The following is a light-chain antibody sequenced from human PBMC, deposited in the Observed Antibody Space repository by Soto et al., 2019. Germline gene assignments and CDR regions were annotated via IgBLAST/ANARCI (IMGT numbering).Light chain of an antibody. CDR3: QQYYTNSWS. CDR2: WAS. J-gene: IGKJ1*01. V-gene: IGKV4-1*01. CDR1: HSLLHSNGYNY. Sequence: IVMNQSPLSLPVTPGEPASISCRSSHSLLHSNGYNYLAWYQHKPGQPPKMLIYWASIRESGVPDRFSGSGSGTDFTLTISSLQSEDVAVYYCQQYYTNSWSFGQGTKA.